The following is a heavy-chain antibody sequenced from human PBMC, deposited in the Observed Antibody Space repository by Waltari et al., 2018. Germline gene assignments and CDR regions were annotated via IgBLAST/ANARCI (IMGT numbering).Heavy chain of an antibody. CDR2: IDHSGST. CDR1: GGSFSNYS. D-gene: IGHD3-10*01. J-gene: IGHJ6*03. Sequence: QVHLQQWGAGLLKPSETLSLPCGASGGSFSNYSWSWIRQPPGRGLEWIGEIDHSGSTNYNPSLKSRVTLSVDTSKKEFSLSLTSVTAADTAIYYCAGLRFNYYYFYHMDVWGKGTTVTVSS. CDR3: AGLRFNYYYFYHMDV. V-gene: IGHV4-34*02.